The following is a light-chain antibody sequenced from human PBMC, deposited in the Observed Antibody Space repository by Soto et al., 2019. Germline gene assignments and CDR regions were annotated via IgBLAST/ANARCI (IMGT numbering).Light chain of an antibody. V-gene: IGLV1-51*01. J-gene: IGLJ3*02. CDR1: SSNIGDNS. CDR3: GSYTSATTWV. CDR2: DNN. Sequence: QSVLTQPPSMSAAPGQMVAISCSGTSSNIGDNSVSWYQHFPGTAPKVLIYDNNRRPSGIPDRFSGSKSGTSATLTIIGLQTGDEADYHCGSYTSATTWVFGGGTKLTVL.